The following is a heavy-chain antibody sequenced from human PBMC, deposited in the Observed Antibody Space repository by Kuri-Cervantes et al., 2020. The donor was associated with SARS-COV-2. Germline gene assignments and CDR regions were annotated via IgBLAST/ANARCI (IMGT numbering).Heavy chain of an antibody. Sequence: GESLKISCVASGFPFSGFWMSWVRQAPGKGLEWVGQINPDGSERYYVDSVKGRFTISRDNAKSSLYLQMDSLRAEDTAVYYCVRDGCTSCHQDRWFDPWGQGTLVTVAS. D-gene: IGHD2-8*01. CDR1: GFPFSGFW. V-gene: IGHV3-7*01. CDR3: VRDGCTSCHQDRWFDP. CDR2: INPDGSER. J-gene: IGHJ5*02.